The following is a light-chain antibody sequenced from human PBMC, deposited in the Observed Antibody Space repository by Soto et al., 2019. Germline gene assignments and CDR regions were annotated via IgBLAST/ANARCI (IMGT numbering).Light chain of an antibody. CDR3: QSYDTRLSGSV. Sequence: QSVLTQPPSVSGAPGQRVTISCTGSGSNIGAGYDVHWYQQIPGTAPKLVIYGNTNRPSGVPDRFSGSKSGTSASLAITGVQAEDEAHYYCQSYDTRLSGSVFGGGTKLTVL. CDR1: GSNIGAGYD. V-gene: IGLV1-40*01. J-gene: IGLJ3*02. CDR2: GNT.